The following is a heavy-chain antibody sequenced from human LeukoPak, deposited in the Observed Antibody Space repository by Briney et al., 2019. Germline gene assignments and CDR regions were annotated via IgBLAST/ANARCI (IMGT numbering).Heavy chain of an antibody. CDR1: GYTFTGFY. D-gene: IGHD6-13*01. V-gene: IGHV1-2*06. J-gene: IGHJ4*02. Sequence: ASVKVSCKASGYTFTGFYMHWVRQAPGHGLDWMGRINPNSGGTNYAQKFQGRVTMTRDTSISTAYMELSSLRSDDTAVYYCAIGIAAGGTFDYWGQGTLVTVSS. CDR2: INPNSGGT. CDR3: AIGIAAGGTFDY.